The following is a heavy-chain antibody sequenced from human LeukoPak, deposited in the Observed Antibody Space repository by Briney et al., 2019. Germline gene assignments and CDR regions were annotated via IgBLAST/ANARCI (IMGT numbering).Heavy chain of an antibody. Sequence: PSETLSLTCTVSGGSISSGGYYWSWIRQHPGKGLEWIGYVYYSGCTYYNPSPKSRFTISVDTSKTQFSLKLSSVTAADTAVYYCASVALDSGYEIDYWGQGTLVTVSS. J-gene: IGHJ4*02. CDR3: ASVALDSGYEIDY. V-gene: IGHV4-31*03. CDR2: VYYSGCT. D-gene: IGHD5-12*01. CDR1: GGSISSGGYY.